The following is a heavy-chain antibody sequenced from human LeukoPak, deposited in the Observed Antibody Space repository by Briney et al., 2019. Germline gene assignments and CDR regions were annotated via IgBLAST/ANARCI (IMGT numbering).Heavy chain of an antibody. D-gene: IGHD6-13*01. V-gene: IGHV3-21*01. CDR2: ISSSSSYI. Sequence: GGSLRLSCAASGFTFSSYSMNWVRQAPGKGLEWVSSISSSSSYIYYADSVKGRFTISRDNAKNSLYLQMNSLRAEDTAVHYCARGAAGTPLDAFDIWGQGTMVTVSS. CDR1: GFTFSSYS. J-gene: IGHJ3*02. CDR3: ARGAAGTPLDAFDI.